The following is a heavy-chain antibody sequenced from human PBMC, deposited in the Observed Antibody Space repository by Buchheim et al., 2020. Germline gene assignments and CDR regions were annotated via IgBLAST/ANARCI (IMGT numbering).Heavy chain of an antibody. V-gene: IGHV4-34*01. CDR1: GGSFSGYY. CDR3: AREPATERDFDY. J-gene: IGHJ4*02. D-gene: IGHD2-2*01. CDR2: INHSGST. Sequence: QVQLQQWGAGLLKPSETLSLTCAVYGGSFSGYYWSWIRQPPGKGLEWIGEINHSGSTNYNPSLKSRVTISVDTSKNKLSLKLSSVTAADTAVYYCAREPATERDFDYWGQGTL.